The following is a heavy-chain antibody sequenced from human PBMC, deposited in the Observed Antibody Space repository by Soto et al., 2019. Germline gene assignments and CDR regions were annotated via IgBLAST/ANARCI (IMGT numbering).Heavy chain of an antibody. CDR1: GGSMRNYF. V-gene: IGHV4-59*01. CDR3: AAGEASSRNLAPYYLDF. D-gene: IGHD6-13*01. Sequence: SETLSLTCTVSGGSMRNYFWTWIRQPPGKGLEWIGYIHYSGTTSFFPSYNPSLRSRVTISEDTSKNQFSLKLLSVTTADTAVYFCAAGEASSRNLAPYYLDFWGQGTLVTVPQ. CDR2: IHYSGTT. J-gene: IGHJ4*02.